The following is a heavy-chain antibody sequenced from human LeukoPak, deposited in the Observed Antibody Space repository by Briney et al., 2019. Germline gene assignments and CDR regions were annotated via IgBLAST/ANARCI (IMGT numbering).Heavy chain of an antibody. Sequence: SETLSLTCTVSGGSISSSSYYWGWIRQPPGKGLEWIRSIYYSGSTYYNPSLKSRVTISVDTSKNQFSLKLSSVTAADTAVYYCARLMIVVVTSFDYWGQGTLVTVSS. CDR1: GGSISSSSYY. CDR3: ARLMIVVVTSFDY. J-gene: IGHJ4*02. V-gene: IGHV4-39*01. D-gene: IGHD3-22*01. CDR2: IYYSGST.